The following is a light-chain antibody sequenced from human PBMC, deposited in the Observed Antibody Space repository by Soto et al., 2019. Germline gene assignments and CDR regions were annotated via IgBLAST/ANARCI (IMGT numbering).Light chain of an antibody. Sequence: QSVLTQPASVSGSPGQSITISCTGTSSDVGGYNYVSWYQQHPGKAPKLMIYEVSNRPSGVSTRFSGSKSGNTASLTISGLQAEDEADYYCCSYAGSSTYVFGTGTKVTVL. CDR2: EVS. CDR1: SSDVGGYNY. V-gene: IGLV2-14*01. CDR3: CSYAGSSTYV. J-gene: IGLJ1*01.